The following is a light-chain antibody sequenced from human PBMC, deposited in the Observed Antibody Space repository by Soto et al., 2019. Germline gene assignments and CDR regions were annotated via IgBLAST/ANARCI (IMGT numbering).Light chain of an antibody. CDR1: QSISSW. CDR2: DAS. CDR3: QQYNSYSKT. V-gene: IGKV1-5*01. J-gene: IGKJ1*01. Sequence: IQMTQSPSTLSGSVGDRVTITCRASQSISSWLAWYQQKPGQAPKLLIFDASSLDSGVPSRFSGSGSGTEFTLTISSLQPDDFATYYCQQYNSYSKTFGQGTQVDIK.